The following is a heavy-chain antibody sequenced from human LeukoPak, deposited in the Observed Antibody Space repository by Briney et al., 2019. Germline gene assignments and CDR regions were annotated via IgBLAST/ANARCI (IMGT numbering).Heavy chain of an antibody. CDR1: GFAFSGYA. Sequence: GGSLRLSCTVSGFAFSGYAMSWVRQAPGKGPEWVSSIGARGDVIYSADSVKGRFTISRDNSKRTLFLQMNSLRAEDTAVYYSAKVHYTASFPGSFPGRNYFDSWGQGSLVTVSS. CDR2: IGARGDVI. D-gene: IGHD1-26*01. J-gene: IGHJ4*02. CDR3: AKVHYTASFPGSFPGRNYFDS. V-gene: IGHV3-23*01.